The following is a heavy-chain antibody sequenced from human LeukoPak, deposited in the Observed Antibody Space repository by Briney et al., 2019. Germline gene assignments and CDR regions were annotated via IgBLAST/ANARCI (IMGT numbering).Heavy chain of an antibody. V-gene: IGHV1-46*01. CDR3: ARDSLYYYDSSGESIFDY. J-gene: IGHJ4*02. CDR1: GYTFTSYY. CDR2: INPSGGST. Sequence: ASVKVSCKASGYTFTSYYMHWVRQAPGQGLEWMGIINPSGGSTSYAQKFQGRVTMTRDTSTSTVYMEPSSLRSEGTAVYYCARDSLYYYDSSGESIFDYWGQGTLVTVSS. D-gene: IGHD3-22*01.